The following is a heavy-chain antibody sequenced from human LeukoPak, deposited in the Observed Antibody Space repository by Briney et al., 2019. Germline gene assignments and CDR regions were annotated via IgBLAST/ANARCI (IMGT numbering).Heavy chain of an antibody. V-gene: IGHV3-30-3*01. J-gene: IGHJ4*02. CDR1: GFTFSSYA. CDR2: ISYDGSNK. D-gene: IGHD6-19*01. Sequence: GGSLRLSFAASGFTFSSYAMQWVRQAPGKGLEWVAVISYDGSNKYYADSVKGRFTISRDNSKNTLYLQMNSLRAEDTAVYYCARDHAEQWLVLGGFDYWGQGTLVTVSS. CDR3: ARDHAEQWLVLGGFDY.